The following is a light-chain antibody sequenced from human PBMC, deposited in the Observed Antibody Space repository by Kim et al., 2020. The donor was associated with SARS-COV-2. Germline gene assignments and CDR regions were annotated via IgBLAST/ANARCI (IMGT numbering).Light chain of an antibody. V-gene: IGLV1-40*01. CDR3: QSYDRSLRGSRV. CDR2: GNK. CDR1: SCNIGRAYA. Sequence: VTNYCTANSCNIGRAYAVHWYQQLPGTAPKLLIFGNKNRPSGGPDRFSGSKAGSSASQAIAGLQAEDEADYYCQSYDRSLRGSRVFGGGTQLTVL. J-gene: IGLJ2*01.